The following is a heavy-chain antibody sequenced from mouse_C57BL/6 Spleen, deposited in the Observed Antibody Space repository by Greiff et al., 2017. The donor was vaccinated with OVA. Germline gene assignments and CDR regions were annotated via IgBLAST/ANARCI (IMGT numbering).Heavy chain of an antibody. Sequence: VKLMESGAELVKPGASVKLSCKASGYTFTEYTIHWVKQRSGQGLEWIGWFYPGSGSIKYNEKFKDKATLTADKSSSTVYMELSRLTSEDSAVYFCARHERAITTVVAPYFDYWGQGTTLTVSS. V-gene: IGHV1-62-2*01. CDR1: GYTFTEYT. CDR3: ARHERAITTVVAPYFDY. D-gene: IGHD1-1*01. J-gene: IGHJ2*01. CDR2: FYPGSGSI.